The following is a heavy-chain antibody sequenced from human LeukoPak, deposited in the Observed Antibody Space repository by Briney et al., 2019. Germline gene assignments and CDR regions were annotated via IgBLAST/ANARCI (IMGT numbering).Heavy chain of an antibody. CDR3: AKSMGSSPAYRFEY. CDR2: ITGSGSNA. J-gene: IGHJ4*02. V-gene: IGHV3-23*01. D-gene: IGHD6-13*01. Sequence: GGSLRLSCAASGFTFDSFAMNWVRQAPGKGLEGVSTITGSGSNAYYADSVKGRFTISRDNSKNTLYLQMNSLSSEDTAVYYCAKSMGSSPAYRFEYWGQGTLVTVSS. CDR1: GFTFDSFA.